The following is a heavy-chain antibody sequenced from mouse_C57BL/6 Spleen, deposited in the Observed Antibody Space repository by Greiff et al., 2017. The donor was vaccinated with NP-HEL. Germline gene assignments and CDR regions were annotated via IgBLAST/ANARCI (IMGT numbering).Heavy chain of an antibody. D-gene: IGHD2-4*01. V-gene: IGHV1-69*01. CDR2: IDPSDSYT. J-gene: IGHJ4*01. CDR1: GYTFTSYW. CDR3: ARRRYDYDDAMDY. Sequence: QVQLQQPGAELVMPGASVKLSCKASGYTFTSYWMHWVKQRPGQGLEWIGEIDPSDSYTNYNQKFKGKSTLTVDKSSSTAHMQLSSLTSEDSAVYYCARRRYDYDDAMDYWGQGTSVTVSS.